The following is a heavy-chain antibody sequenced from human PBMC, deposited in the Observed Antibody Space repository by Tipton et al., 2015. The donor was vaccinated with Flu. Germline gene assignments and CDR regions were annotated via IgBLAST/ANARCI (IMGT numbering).Heavy chain of an antibody. CDR1: GDSVSSNSAA. V-gene: IGHV6-1*01. Sequence: GLVKPSRTLSLTCAISGDSVSSNSAAWDWIRQSPSRGLEWLGRTYYRSKWYNDYAVSVKSRITINPDTSKNQFSLQLNSVTPEDTAVYYCARVTMGYDYVWGSYRTGPFDYWGQGTLVTVSS. D-gene: IGHD3-16*02. CDR3: ARVTMGYDYVWGSYRTGPFDY. J-gene: IGHJ4*02. CDR2: TYYRSKWYN.